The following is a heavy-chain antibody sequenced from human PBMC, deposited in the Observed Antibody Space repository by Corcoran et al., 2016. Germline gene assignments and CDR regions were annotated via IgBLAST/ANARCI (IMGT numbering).Heavy chain of an antibody. V-gene: IGHV1-2*02. CDR1: GYTFTGYS. D-gene: IGHD3-3*01. CDR2: INPNSGGT. J-gene: IGHJ4*02. CDR3: ARTYYDFWSSYCVDY. Sequence: QVQLVQSGAEVKKPGASVKVSCKASGYTFTGYSMHWVRQAPGQGLEWMGWINPNSGGTNYAQKFQGRVTMTRDTSISTAYMELSRLRSDDTAVYYCARTYYDFWSSYCVDYWGQGTLVTVSS.